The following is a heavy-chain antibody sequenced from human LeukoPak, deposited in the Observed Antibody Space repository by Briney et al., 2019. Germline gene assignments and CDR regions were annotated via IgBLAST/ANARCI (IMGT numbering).Heavy chain of an antibody. CDR2: IRSKAYGGTT. CDR1: GFTFGDYG. CDR3: TRVGIAVAATGYYYMDV. V-gene: IGHV3-49*04. D-gene: IGHD6-19*01. J-gene: IGHJ6*03. Sequence: PGGSLRLSCTASGFTFGDYGMSWVRQAPGKGLEWVGFIRSKAYGGTTEYAASVKGRFTISRDDSKSIAYLQMNSLKTEDTAVYYCTRVGIAVAATGYYYMDVWGKGTTVTVSS.